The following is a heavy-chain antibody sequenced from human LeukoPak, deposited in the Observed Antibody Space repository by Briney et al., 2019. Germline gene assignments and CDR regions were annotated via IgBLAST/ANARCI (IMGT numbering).Heavy chain of an antibody. V-gene: IGHV6-1*01. CDR2: TYYRSKWYN. CDR3: ARDPGTYYYDIGWAFDI. D-gene: IGHD3-22*01. Sequence: SQTLSLTCAISGDSVSSNSAAWNWIRQSPSRGLEWLGRTYYRSKWYNDYTVSVKSRITINPDTSKNQFSLQLNSVTPEDTAVYYCARDPGTYYYDIGWAFDIWGQGTMVTVSS. J-gene: IGHJ3*02. CDR1: GDSVSSNSAA.